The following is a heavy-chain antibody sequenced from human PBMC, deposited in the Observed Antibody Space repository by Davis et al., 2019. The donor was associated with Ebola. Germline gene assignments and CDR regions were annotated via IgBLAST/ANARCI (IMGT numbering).Heavy chain of an antibody. J-gene: IGHJ3*02. D-gene: IGHD6-19*01. V-gene: IGHV3-21*05. CDR2: ISGDSLYT. CDR3: VRVSRNIATGWYRFDAFDI. CDR1: GFTFSSYA. Sequence: GESLKISCAASGFTFSSYAMTWARQAPGKGLEWVSYISGDSLYTNYADSVRGRLTISRDDAKNSLYLQMNSLRAKDTAIYYCVRVSRNIATGWYRFDAFDIWGQGTLVTVSS.